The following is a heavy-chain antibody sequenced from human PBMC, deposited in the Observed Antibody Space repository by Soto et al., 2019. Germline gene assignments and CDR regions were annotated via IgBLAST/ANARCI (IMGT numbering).Heavy chain of an antibody. V-gene: IGHV1-18*04. CDR2: ISAYTGHT. D-gene: IGHD3-3*01. CDR1: GYTFVNYP. Sequence: GASVKVSCKASGYTFVNYPIGWVRQAPRQGLEWMGWISAYTGHTNYAQKFQGRVTMTTDTSTGTAYMELTSLRSDDTAVYYCARPLGGSGDFWFDPWGQGTLVTVSS. CDR3: ARPLGGSGDFWFDP. J-gene: IGHJ5*02.